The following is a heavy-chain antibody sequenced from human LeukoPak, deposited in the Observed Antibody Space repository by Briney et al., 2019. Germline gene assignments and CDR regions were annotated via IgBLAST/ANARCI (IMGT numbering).Heavy chain of an antibody. CDR2: ISVGGDYI. CDR3: ARVGSDYYYGVFDY. V-gene: IGHV3-23*01. CDR1: GFTFGSSP. J-gene: IGHJ4*02. Sequence: GGSLRLSCEATGFTFGSSPMSWVRQAPGKGLEWVSSISVGGDYIYYADSVRGRFTISRDNSKSTLYLQMNSLRAEDTAVYYCARVGSDYYYGVFDYWGQGTLVTVSS. D-gene: IGHD3-22*01.